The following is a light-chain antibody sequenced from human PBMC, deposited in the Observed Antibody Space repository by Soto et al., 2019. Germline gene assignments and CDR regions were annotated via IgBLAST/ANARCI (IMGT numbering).Light chain of an antibody. V-gene: IGKV3-15*01. CDR1: QSVSSN. CDR2: GAS. CDR3: HQRQYWPPIT. Sequence: EIVMTQSPATLSVSPGERATLSCRASQSVSSNVAWYQQKPGQAPRLLIYGASTRATGIPARFSGSGSGTEFTLTISSLQSEDFAVYYCHQRQYWPPITFGQGTKVDI. J-gene: IGKJ1*01.